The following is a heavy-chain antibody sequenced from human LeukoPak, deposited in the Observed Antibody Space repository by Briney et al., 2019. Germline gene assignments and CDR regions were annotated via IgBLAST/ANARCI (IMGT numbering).Heavy chain of an antibody. D-gene: IGHD3-3*01. CDR3: ARVSYDFWSGYLFDY. J-gene: IGHJ4*02. Sequence: GGSLRLSCAASGFTFSSYWMSWVRQAPGKGLEWVANIKQGGSEKYYVDSVKGRFTISRDNAKNSLYLQMNSLRAEDTAVYYCARVSYDFWSGYLFDYWGQGTLVTVSS. V-gene: IGHV3-7*01. CDR1: GFTFSSYW. CDR2: IKQGGSEK.